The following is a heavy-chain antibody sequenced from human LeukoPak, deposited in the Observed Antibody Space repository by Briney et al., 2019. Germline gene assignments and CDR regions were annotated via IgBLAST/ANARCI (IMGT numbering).Heavy chain of an antibody. V-gene: IGHV3-23*01. CDR2: ISGSGGST. CDR3: AKDGAPYCSSTSCYSHTVKYFQH. Sequence: GGSLRLSCAAPGFTFSSYAMSWVRQAPGKGLEWVSAISGSGGSTYYADSVKGRFTISRDNSKNTLYLQMNSLRAEDTAVYYCAKDGAPYCSSTSCYSHTVKYFQHWGQGTLVTVSS. D-gene: IGHD2-2*01. CDR1: GFTFSSYA. J-gene: IGHJ1*01.